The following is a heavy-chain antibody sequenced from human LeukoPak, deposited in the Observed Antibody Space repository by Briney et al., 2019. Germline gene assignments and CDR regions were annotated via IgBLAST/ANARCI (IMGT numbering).Heavy chain of an antibody. Sequence: TGGSLRLSCAASGFTFSSYGMHWVRQAPGKGLEWVAVISYDGSNKYYADSVKGRFTISRDNSKNTLYLQMNSLRAEDACVYYCAKGSDYPDNWGQGTLVTVSS. CDR1: GFTFSSYG. J-gene: IGHJ4*02. CDR3: AKGSDYPDN. CDR2: ISYDGSNK. V-gene: IGHV3-30*18.